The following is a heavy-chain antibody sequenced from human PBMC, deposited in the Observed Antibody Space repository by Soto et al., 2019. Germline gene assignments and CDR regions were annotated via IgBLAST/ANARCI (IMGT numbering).Heavy chain of an antibody. CDR1: GFTFSGYN. V-gene: IGHV3-21*01. D-gene: IGHD3-9*01. J-gene: IGHJ4*02. Sequence: GGSLRLSCAASGFTFSGYNMNWVRQAPGKGLEWVSSISSTSSYIYYADSVKGRFTISRDNAKNSLYLQMNSLRAEDTAVYYCARESTYFDVLTGYYNYYFDYWGQGTLVTVSS. CDR2: ISSTSSYI. CDR3: ARESTYFDVLTGYYNYYFDY.